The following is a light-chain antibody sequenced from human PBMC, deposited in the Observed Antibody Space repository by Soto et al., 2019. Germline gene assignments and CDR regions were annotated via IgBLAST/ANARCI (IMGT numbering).Light chain of an antibody. CDR3: QQRSNWPLS. CDR1: QSVSSNY. J-gene: IGKJ4*01. CDR2: GSS. V-gene: IGKV3D-20*02. Sequence: EIVLTQSPDTLSLSPGDRATLSCRASQSVSSNYVAWYQQKPGQAPRLLTHGSSSRATGIPDRFSGRGFGTDFTLVISRLEPEDFAVYYCQQRSNWPLSFGGGTKVEI.